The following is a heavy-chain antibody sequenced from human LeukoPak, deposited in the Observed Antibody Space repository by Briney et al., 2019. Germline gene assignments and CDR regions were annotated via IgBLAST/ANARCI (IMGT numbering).Heavy chain of an antibody. J-gene: IGHJ6*03. CDR3: ARGDEYHYYYYYTDV. V-gene: IGHV1-46*01. Sequence: ASVKVSCKASGYTFTSYYMHWVRQAPGQGLEWMGIINPSGGSTSYAQKFQGRVTMTRDMSTSTVYMELSSLRSEDTAVYYCARGDEYHYYYYYTDVWGKGTTVTVSS. CDR2: INPSGGST. D-gene: IGHD2-2*02. CDR1: GYTFTSYY.